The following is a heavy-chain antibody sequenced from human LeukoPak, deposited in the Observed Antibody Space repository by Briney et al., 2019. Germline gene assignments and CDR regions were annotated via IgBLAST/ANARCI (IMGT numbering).Heavy chain of an antibody. CDR1: GASVSDGNYY. V-gene: IGHV4-61*01. Sequence: SETLSLTCSVSGASVSDGNYYWSWIRQPPGKGLEWIGYIYYSGSSGSTNYNPSLKSRVTISVDTSKNQFSLNLSSVTAADTAVYYCARWNSGGDYWGQGTLVTVS. J-gene: IGHJ4*02. CDR2: IYYSGSSGST. D-gene: IGHD1/OR15-1a*01. CDR3: ARWNSGGDY.